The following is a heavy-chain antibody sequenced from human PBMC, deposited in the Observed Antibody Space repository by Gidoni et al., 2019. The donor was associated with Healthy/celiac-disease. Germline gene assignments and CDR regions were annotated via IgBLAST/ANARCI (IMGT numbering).Heavy chain of an antibody. CDR1: GFTFRKAW. CDR2: IKSKADGGTT. Sequence: EVQLVESGGGLVKPGGSLRLSCAASGFTFRKAWMSWVRQAPGKGLEWVGRIKSKADGGTTDYAAPVKGRFTISRDDSKNTLYLQMNSLKTEDTAVYYCTSPYWNYVPYGMDVWGQGTTVTVSS. V-gene: IGHV3-15*01. J-gene: IGHJ6*02. CDR3: TSPYWNYVPYGMDV. D-gene: IGHD1-7*01.